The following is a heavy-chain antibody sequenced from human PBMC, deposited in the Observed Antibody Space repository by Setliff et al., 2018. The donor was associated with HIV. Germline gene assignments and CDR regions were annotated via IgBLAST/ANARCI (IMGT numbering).Heavy chain of an antibody. CDR1: GGTFSSSA. D-gene: IGHD2-2*03. CDR2: IIPIFDTA. V-gene: IGHV1-69*13. J-gene: IGHJ4*02. CDR3: ARDPYGYCTTTTCYVPGY. Sequence: SVKVSCKASGGTFSSSAISWVRQAPGQGLEWMGGIIPIFDTANYAQKFQGRVTITADESTSTAYMELSSLRSEDTAIYYCARDPYGYCTTTTCYVPGYWVQGTLVTVSS.